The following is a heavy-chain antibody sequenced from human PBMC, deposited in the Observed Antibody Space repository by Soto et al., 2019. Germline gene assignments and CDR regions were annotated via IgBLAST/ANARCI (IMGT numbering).Heavy chain of an antibody. CDR2: IIPIPGTA. D-gene: IGHD2-2*01. V-gene: IGHV1-69*01. CDR1: GGTFGSYA. CDR3: ARSQGSSTSLEIYYYYYYGMDV. J-gene: IGHJ6*02. Sequence: QVQLVQSGAEVKKPGSSVKVSCKASGGTFGSYAISWVRQAPGQGLEWMGGIIPIPGTANYAQQFQGRVTIAADESTSTAYMVLSSLRSEDTAVYYCARSQGSSTSLEIYYYYYYGMDVWGQGTTVTVSS.